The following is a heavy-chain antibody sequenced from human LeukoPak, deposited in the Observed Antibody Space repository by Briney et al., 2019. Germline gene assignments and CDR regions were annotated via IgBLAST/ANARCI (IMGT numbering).Heavy chain of an antibody. CDR2: INKDGSEE. Sequence: GGSLRLSCAASGFTFTSYWMSWVRQAPGKGLEWVADINKDGSEECYVDSVKGRFTISRDNAKNSLYPQMNSLRAEDTAVYYCARGMAVAGYYYYYGMDVWGQGTTVTVSS. V-gene: IGHV3-7*01. J-gene: IGHJ6*02. CDR3: ARGMAVAGYYYYYGMDV. D-gene: IGHD6-19*01. CDR1: GFTFTSYW.